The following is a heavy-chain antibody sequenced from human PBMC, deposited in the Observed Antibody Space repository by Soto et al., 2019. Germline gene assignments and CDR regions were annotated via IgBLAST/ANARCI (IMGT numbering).Heavy chain of an antibody. Sequence: QVQLQESGPGLVKPSETLSLTCTVSGAFSSTYYWSWIRQPPGKGLEWIGYMNNIGRTNYNPSLKSRVTISLDTSKNQFSLRLSSVIAADTAVYYCARSFCRDAVRCNWFDPWGLGTLVTASS. CDR1: GAFSSTYY. J-gene: IGHJ5*02. V-gene: IGHV4-59*01. CDR2: MNNIGRT. CDR3: ARSFCRDAVRCNWFDP. D-gene: IGHD2-8*01.